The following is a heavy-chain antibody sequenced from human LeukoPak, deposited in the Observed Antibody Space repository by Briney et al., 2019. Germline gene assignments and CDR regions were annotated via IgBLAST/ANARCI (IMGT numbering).Heavy chain of an antibody. CDR1: GLSLNTSGVG. CDR2: IYWNDDK. V-gene: IGHV2-5*01. J-gene: IGHJ3*02. CDR3: AHRSGDAFDI. Sequence: KSGPTLVNPTQTLTLSCTFTGLSLNTSGVGVGWIRQTPGKALEWLALIYWNDDKRYSPSLKSRLTITKDTSKNQVVLRMTNMDPVDTAPNYCAHRSGDAFDIWGQGPMVTVSS.